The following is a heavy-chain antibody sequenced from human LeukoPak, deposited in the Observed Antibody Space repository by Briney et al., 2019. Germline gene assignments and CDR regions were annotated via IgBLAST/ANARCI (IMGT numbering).Heavy chain of an antibody. J-gene: IGHJ6*02. D-gene: IGHD6-19*01. CDR1: GGTFSSYA. CDR2: IIPIFGIA. V-gene: IGHV1-69*04. CDR3: AREVAGTQGSYYYYYGMDV. Sequence: SVKVSCKASGGTFSSYAISWVRQAPGQGLEWMGRIIPIFGIANYAQKFQGRVTITADKSTSTAYMELSSLRSEETAVYYCAREVAGTQGSYYYYYGMDVWGQGTTVTVSS.